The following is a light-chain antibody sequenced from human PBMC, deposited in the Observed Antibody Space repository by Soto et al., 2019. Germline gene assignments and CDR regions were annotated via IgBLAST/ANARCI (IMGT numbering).Light chain of an antibody. CDR3: QQYNNWPPLT. CDR2: GAS. CDR1: QSVSSN. V-gene: IGKV3-15*01. J-gene: IGKJ4*01. Sequence: EIVMTQSPATLSVSPGERATLSSRASQSVSSNISWYQQKPGQAPRLLIYGASNRATGIPARFSGTGSGTDFTLTISSLLPEDFAVYYCQQYNNWPPLTFGGGTKVEIK.